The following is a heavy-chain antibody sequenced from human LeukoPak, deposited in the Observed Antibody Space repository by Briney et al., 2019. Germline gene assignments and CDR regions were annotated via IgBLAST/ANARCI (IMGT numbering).Heavy chain of an antibody. CDR1: GFTFSSYA. V-gene: IGHV3-23*01. Sequence: GGSLRLACAASGFTFSSYAMSWVRQAPGKGLKWVSAISGSGNYTYYADSVKGRFTISRDNSKNTLYLQMNSLRADDTAVYYCAKIRGAAAGYMDVWGKGTTVTISS. CDR3: AKIRGAAAGYMDV. J-gene: IGHJ6*03. CDR2: ISGSGNYT. D-gene: IGHD6-13*01.